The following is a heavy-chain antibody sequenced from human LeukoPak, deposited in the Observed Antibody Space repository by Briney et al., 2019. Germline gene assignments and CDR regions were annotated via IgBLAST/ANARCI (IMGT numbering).Heavy chain of an antibody. D-gene: IGHD6-13*01. V-gene: IGHV1-8*02. J-gene: IGHJ4*02. CDR1: GYTFTGYY. Sequence: SVKVSCKASGYTFTGYYMHWVRQAPGQGLEWMGWINPNSGNTGYAQKFQGRVTMTRNTSINTAYMELSSLRSEDTAVYYCARGTRGYSSPTGSFDYWGQGTLVTVSS. CDR2: INPNSGNT. CDR3: ARGTRGYSSPTGSFDY.